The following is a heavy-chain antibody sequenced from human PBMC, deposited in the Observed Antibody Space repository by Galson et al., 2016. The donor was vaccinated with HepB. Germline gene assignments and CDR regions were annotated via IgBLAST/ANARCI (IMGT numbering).Heavy chain of an antibody. Sequence: SLRLSCAASGFTFSSYWMVWVRQAPGTGLEWVSYISSSSSTIYYADTVKGRLTISRDNAKNSLYLQVNSLRDEDTAVYYCARTLFSSGSYWYFDYWGQGTLVTVSS. D-gene: IGHD1-26*01. J-gene: IGHJ4*02. CDR3: ARTLFSSGSYWYFDY. V-gene: IGHV3-48*02. CDR1: GFTFSSYW. CDR2: ISSSSSTI.